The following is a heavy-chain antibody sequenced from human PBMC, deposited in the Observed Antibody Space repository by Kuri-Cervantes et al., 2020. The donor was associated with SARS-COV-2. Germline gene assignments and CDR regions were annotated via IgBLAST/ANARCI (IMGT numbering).Heavy chain of an antibody. Sequence: ASVKVSCKASGYTFTSYYMHWVRQAPGQGLEWMGIINPSGGSTSYAQKFQGRVTMTRDTSTSTVYMELSSLRSEDTAVYYSARGRGYSGSGSYHLGYYYYYYMDVWGKGTTVTVSS. J-gene: IGHJ6*03. CDR3: ARGRGYSGSGSYHLGYYYYYYMDV. CDR2: INPSGGST. V-gene: IGHV1-46*01. CDR1: GYTFTSYY. D-gene: IGHD3-10*01.